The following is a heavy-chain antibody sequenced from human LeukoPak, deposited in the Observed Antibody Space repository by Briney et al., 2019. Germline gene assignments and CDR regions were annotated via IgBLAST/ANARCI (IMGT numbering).Heavy chain of an antibody. CDR1: GFTFSSYG. CDR3: ERYSNRDLNYYFMDV. D-gene: IGHD2-21*01. J-gene: IGHJ6*03. CDR2: VNHRGTA. Sequence: PGGSLRLSCAASGFTFSSYGMHWVRQSPGKGLEWIGEVNHRGTANYNPSLRRRATISVDTSKNQYSLRLTSVTAADTAVYFCERYSNRDLNYYFMDVWGNGTTVTISS. V-gene: IGHV4-34*01.